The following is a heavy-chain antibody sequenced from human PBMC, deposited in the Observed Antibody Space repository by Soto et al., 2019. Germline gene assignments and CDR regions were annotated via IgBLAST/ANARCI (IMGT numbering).Heavy chain of an antibody. J-gene: IGHJ4*02. D-gene: IGHD5-12*01. CDR3: ARDGGYSGYDWVFDY. CDR2: ISYDGSNK. V-gene: IGHV3-30-3*01. Sequence: PGGSLRLSCAASGFTFSSYAMHWVRQAPGKGLEWVAVISYDGSNKYYADSVKGRFTISRDNSKNALYLQMNSLRAEDTAVYYCARDGGYSGYDWVFDYWGQGTLVTVSS. CDR1: GFTFSSYA.